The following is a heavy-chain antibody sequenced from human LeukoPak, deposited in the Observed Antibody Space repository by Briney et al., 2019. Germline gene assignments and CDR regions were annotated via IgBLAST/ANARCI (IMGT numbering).Heavy chain of an antibody. Sequence: GGSLRHSCAASGFTVSSNYMSWVRQAPGKGLEWVSVIYNDGSTYYADSVKGRFTISRDNSKNTLYLQMNSLRAEDTAVYYCAKNWELLDGYWGQGTLVTVSS. CDR1: GFTVSSNY. J-gene: IGHJ4*02. D-gene: IGHD1-26*01. V-gene: IGHV3-53*01. CDR3: AKNWELLDGY. CDR2: IYNDGST.